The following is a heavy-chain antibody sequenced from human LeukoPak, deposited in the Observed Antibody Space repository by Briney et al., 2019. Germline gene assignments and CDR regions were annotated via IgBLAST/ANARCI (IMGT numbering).Heavy chain of an antibody. J-gene: IGHJ6*03. CDR2: ISGSGGST. CDR3: AKVRLGYCSGGSCSRGGTPMDV. D-gene: IGHD2-15*01. Sequence: GGSLRLSCAASGFTFSSYAMSWVRQAPGKGLELVSAISGSGGSTYYEDSVKGRFTISRDNSKNTLYLQMNSLRAEDTAVYYCAKVRLGYCSGGSCSRGGTPMDVWGKGTTVTISS. V-gene: IGHV3-23*01. CDR1: GFTFSSYA.